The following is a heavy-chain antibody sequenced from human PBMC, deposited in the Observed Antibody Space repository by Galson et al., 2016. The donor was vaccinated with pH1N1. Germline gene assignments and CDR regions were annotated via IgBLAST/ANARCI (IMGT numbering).Heavy chain of an antibody. J-gene: IGHJ6*02. Sequence: LSLTCSVSGDSMTSGFYYWSWIRQPAGKALEYIGYIYTSGSTNYSPSLKNRLTISVETSKNQVSLKLTSVTAADTAVYYCARGRIYSAGSGSYYSNYYYGMDVWGQGTTVTVSS. CDR3: ARGRIYSAGSGSYYSNYYYGMDV. D-gene: IGHD3-10*01. V-gene: IGHV4-61*09. CDR2: IYTSGST. CDR1: GDSMTSGFYY.